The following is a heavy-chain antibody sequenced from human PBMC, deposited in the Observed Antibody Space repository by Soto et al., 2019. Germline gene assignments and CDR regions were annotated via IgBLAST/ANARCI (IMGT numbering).Heavy chain of an antibody. J-gene: IGHJ4*02. D-gene: IGHD2-2*01. V-gene: IGHV3-23*01. Sequence: GGSLRLSCEVSGFRFDDYAMNWVRQAPGKGLEWVSGISSSGGSTYYADSVKGRFTISRDNSKNTLYLQMNSLRAEDTAVYYCARVVPYYFDYWGQGTLVTVSS. CDR2: ISSSGGST. CDR3: ARVVPYYFDY. CDR1: GFRFDDYA.